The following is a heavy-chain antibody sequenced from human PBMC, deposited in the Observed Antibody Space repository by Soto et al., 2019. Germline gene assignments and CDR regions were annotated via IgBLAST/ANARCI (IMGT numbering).Heavy chain of an antibody. V-gene: IGHV4-59*01. CDR2: IFYIGTT. CDR3: VRGGGGSANGTIDY. J-gene: IGHJ4*02. CDR1: GGSISNYC. Sequence: SETLSLTCTVSGGSISNYCWSWVRRSPGKGLEWIGYIFYIGTTNYNPSLKSRVTISLDTSKNQFSLKLRSVTAADTAVYYCVRGGGGSANGTIDYWGQGTLVTVSS. D-gene: IGHD5-12*01.